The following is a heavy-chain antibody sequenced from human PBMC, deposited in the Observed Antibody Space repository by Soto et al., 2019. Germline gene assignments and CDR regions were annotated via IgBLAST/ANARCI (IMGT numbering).Heavy chain of an antibody. CDR2: ISAYNGNT. V-gene: IGHV1-18*01. D-gene: IGHD6-13*01. J-gene: IGHJ4*02. Sequence: QVQLVQSGAEVKKPGASVKVSCKASGYTVTNYAFSWVRQAPGQGLEWMGWISAYNGNTNYPQKLQGRVTMTTDTSTSTAYMELRSLRSDDTAVYYCARDLAPAGPFDCWGQGTLVTVSS. CDR3: ARDLAPAGPFDC. CDR1: GYTVTNYA.